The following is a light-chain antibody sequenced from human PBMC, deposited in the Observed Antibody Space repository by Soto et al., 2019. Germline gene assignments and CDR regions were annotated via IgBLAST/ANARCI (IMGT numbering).Light chain of an antibody. J-gene: IGKJ4*01. CDR1: QTINNY. Sequence: IVLTQSPGTLSLSPGERATLSCRASQTINNYVAWYQQKPGQAPRVLIYDSSIRATGVPDRFSGSGSGTDFTLTISRLEPEDFSVYYCQQYVDSPETFGGGTKVEIK. CDR3: QQYVDSPET. CDR2: DSS. V-gene: IGKV3-20*01.